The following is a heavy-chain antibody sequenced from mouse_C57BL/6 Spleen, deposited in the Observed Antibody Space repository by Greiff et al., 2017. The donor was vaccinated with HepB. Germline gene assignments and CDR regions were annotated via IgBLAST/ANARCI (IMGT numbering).Heavy chain of an antibody. D-gene: IGHD2-4*01. J-gene: IGHJ2*01. CDR3: ARLGLRADY. Sequence: VKLMESGAELARPGASVKLSCKASGYTFTSYGISWVKQRTGQGLEWIGEIYPRSGNTYYNEKFKGKATLTADKSSSTAYMELRSLTSEDSAVYFCARLGLRADYWGQGTTLTVSS. CDR2: IYPRSGNT. V-gene: IGHV1-81*01. CDR1: GYTFTSYG.